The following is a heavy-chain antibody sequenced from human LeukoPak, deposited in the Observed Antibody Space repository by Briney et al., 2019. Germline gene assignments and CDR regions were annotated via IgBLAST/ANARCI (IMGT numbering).Heavy chain of an antibody. CDR3: ASTVTTPYYYYGMDV. V-gene: IGHV3-30*03. Sequence: GGSLRLSCAASGFTFSSYGMHWVRQAPGKGLEWVAVISYDGSNKYYADSVKGRFTISRDNSKNTLYLQMNSLRAEDTAVYYCASTVTTPYYYYGMDVWGQGTTVTVSS. J-gene: IGHJ6*02. D-gene: IGHD4-17*01. CDR2: ISYDGSNK. CDR1: GFTFSSYG.